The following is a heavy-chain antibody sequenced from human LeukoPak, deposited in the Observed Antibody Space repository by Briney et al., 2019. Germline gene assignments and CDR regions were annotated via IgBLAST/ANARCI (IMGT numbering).Heavy chain of an antibody. CDR2: ITTSSSYT. CDR3: ARETYSSGWYWVDY. Sequence: GGSLRLSCAASGFTFSDYYMSWIRQAPGKGLEWVSYITTSSSYTNYADSVKGRFTISRDNAKNSLYLQMNSLRAEDTAVYYCARETYSSGWYWVDYWGQGTLVTVSS. V-gene: IGHV3-11*05. J-gene: IGHJ4*02. CDR1: GFTFSDYY. D-gene: IGHD6-19*01.